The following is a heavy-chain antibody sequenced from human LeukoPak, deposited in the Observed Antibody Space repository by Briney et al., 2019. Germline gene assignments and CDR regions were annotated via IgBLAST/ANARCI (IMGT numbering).Heavy chain of an antibody. V-gene: IGHV4-59*01. CDR1: GGSISSNY. Sequence: SETLSLTCSVAGGSISSNYWSWIRQPPGKGLEWIGHMYHSGSTNYKSSLKSRVTISVDTTKNQVSLKVTSVTIADTAVYYCARIRRGTNGWLFDYWGQGTPVTVSS. D-gene: IGHD6-19*01. CDR2: MYHSGST. J-gene: IGHJ4*02. CDR3: ARIRRGTNGWLFDY.